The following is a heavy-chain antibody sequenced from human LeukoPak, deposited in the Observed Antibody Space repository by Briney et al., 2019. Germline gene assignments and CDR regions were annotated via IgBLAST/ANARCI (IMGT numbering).Heavy chain of an antibody. CDR1: GGTFSSYA. Sequence: SVKVSCKASGGTFSSYAISWVRQAPGQGLEWMGRIIPIFGTANYAQKFQGRVTITTDESTSTAYMELSSLRSEDTAVYYCTRDRGRGYSYGYDLDYWGQGTLVTVSS. D-gene: IGHD5-18*01. CDR3: TRDRGRGYSYGYDLDY. V-gene: IGHV1-69*05. CDR2: IIPIFGTA. J-gene: IGHJ4*02.